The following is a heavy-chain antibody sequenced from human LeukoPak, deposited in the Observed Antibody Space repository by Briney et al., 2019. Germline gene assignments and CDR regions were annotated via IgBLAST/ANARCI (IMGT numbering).Heavy chain of an antibody. Sequence: ASVKVSCKASGYTFTSYGISWVRQAPGQGLEWMGWISAYNGNTNYAQKLQGRVTMTTDTSTSTAYMELRSLRSDDTAVYYCARAPILLLWFGELDYWGQGTLVTVSS. CDR2: ISAYNGNT. CDR3: ARAPILLLWFGELDY. CDR1: GYTFTSYG. J-gene: IGHJ4*02. D-gene: IGHD3-10*01. V-gene: IGHV1-18*01.